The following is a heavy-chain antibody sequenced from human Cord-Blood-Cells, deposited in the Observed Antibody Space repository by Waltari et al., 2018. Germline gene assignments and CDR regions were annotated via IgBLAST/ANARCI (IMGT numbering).Heavy chain of an antibody. V-gene: IGHV3-7*01. CDR2: IKQDGSEK. CDR3: AQWAVAGSFDY. J-gene: IGHJ4*02. D-gene: IGHD6-19*01. Sequence: EVQLVESGGGLVQPGGSLRLSCAASGFTFSSYWMSCVRQAPGKGLEWVANIKQDGSEKYYVDSVKGRFTISRDNAKNSLYLQMNSLRAEDTAVYYCAQWAVAGSFDYWGQGTLVTVSS. CDR1: GFTFSSYW.